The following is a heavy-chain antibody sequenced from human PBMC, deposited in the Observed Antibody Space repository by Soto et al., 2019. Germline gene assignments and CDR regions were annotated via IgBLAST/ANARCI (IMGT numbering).Heavy chain of an antibody. CDR3: ARFCGYSGYDRLDY. CDR1: GGSISSGDYY. D-gene: IGHD5-12*01. V-gene: IGHV4-30-4*01. Sequence: SETLSLTCSVSGGSISSGDYYWSWIRQPPGKGLEWIGYIYYSGSTYYNPSLKSRVTISVDTSKNQFSLKLSSVTAADTAVYYCARFCGYSGYDRLDYWGQGTLVTVSS. CDR2: IYYSGST. J-gene: IGHJ4*02.